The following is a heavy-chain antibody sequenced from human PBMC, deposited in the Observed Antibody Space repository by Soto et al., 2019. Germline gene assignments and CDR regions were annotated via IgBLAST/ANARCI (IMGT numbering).Heavy chain of an antibody. CDR2: IWYDGSNK. J-gene: IGHJ4*02. CDR1: GFTFSSYG. D-gene: IGHD6-13*01. CDR3: ARDRHSSSWYDY. Sequence: QVQLVESGGGVVQPGRSLRLSCAASGFTFSSYGMHWVRQAPGKGLEWVAVIWYDGSNKYYADSVKGRFTISRDNSKNTLYLQMNGLRAEDTAVYYCARDRHSSSWYDYWGQGTLVTVSS. V-gene: IGHV3-33*01.